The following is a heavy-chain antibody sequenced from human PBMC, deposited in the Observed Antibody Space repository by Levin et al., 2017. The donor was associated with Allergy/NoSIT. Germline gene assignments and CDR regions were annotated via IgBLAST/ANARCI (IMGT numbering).Heavy chain of an antibody. V-gene: IGHV3-53*01. Sequence: AGGSLRLSCAASGFTVSSNYMSWVRQAPGKGLEWVSVIYSGGSTYYADSVKGRFTISRDNSKNTLYLQMNSLRAEDTAVYYCARVWRYYDSSGLGYYYYGMDVWGQGTTVTVSS. CDR2: IYSGGST. D-gene: IGHD3-22*01. CDR3: ARVWRYYDSSGLGYYYYGMDV. CDR1: GFTVSSNY. J-gene: IGHJ6*02.